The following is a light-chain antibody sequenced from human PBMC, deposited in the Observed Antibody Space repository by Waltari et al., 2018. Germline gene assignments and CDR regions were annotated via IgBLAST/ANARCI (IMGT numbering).Light chain of an antibody. J-gene: IGLJ3*02. CDR1: SSNIGSNV. CDR3: ASWDDSLNGWV. Sequence: QSVLTQPPSASGTPGQRVTISCSGGSSNIGSNVVTWYQQFPGTAPKLLIYSSSQRPSGGPDRFAGSKSGTSASLAISGLQSEDDADFYCASWDDSLNGWVFGGGTKLTVL. V-gene: IGLV1-44*01. CDR2: SSS.